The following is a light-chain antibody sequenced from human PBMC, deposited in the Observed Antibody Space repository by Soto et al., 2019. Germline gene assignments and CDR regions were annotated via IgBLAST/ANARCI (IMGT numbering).Light chain of an antibody. CDR1: RSIDTY. CDR3: QQYDAWPPGT. CDR2: GAS. V-gene: IGKV3-15*01. J-gene: IGKJ4*01. Sequence: DIVMTQSPAFLSASLGERVTLSCRASRSIDTYLAWFQHKLGQPPRLLIFGASTRAAGVPPRFSGGGSGTEFTLTITSLQSEDFAVYFCQQYDAWPPGTFGGGTTVKI.